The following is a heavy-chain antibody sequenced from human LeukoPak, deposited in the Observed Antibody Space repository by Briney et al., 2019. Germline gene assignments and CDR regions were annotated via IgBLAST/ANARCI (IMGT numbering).Heavy chain of an antibody. D-gene: IGHD2-15*01. J-gene: IGHJ6*02. CDR2: IIPISGTA. CDR3: ARVGYCSGGSCYSPNNYYYYGMDV. Sequence: ASVKVSCKASGGTFSSYAISWVRQAPGQGLEWMGGIIPISGTANYAQKFQGRVTITADESTSTAYMELSSLRSEDTAVYYCARVGYCSGGSCYSPNNYYYYGMDVWGQGTTVTVSS. CDR1: GGTFSSYA. V-gene: IGHV1-69*13.